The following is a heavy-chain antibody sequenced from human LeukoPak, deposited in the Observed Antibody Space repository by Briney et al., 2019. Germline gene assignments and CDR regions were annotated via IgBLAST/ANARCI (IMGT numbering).Heavy chain of an antibody. CDR1: GGTFSSYA. J-gene: IGHJ3*02. V-gene: IGHV1-69*13. Sequence: GASVKVSCKASGGTFSSYAISWVRQAPGQGLEWMGGIIPIFGTANYAQKFQGRVTITADESTSTAYMELSSLRSEDTAVYYCARSYIQTPRGAFDIWGQGTMVTVSS. CDR2: IIPIFGTA. CDR3: ARSYIQTPRGAFDI.